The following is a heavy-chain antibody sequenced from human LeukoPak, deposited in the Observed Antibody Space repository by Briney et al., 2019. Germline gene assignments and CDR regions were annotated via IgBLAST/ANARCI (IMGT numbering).Heavy chain of an antibody. J-gene: IGHJ4*02. V-gene: IGHV4-39*07. CDR3: ARARPTVVDY. CDR1: GGSISSYY. CDR2: IYYSGST. D-gene: IGHD4-23*01. Sequence: SETLSLTCSVSGGSISSYYWGWIRQPPGKGLEWIGSIYYSGSTYYNSSLQSRVTISVDTSKNQFSLKLSSVTAADTAVYYCARARPTVVDYWGQGTLVTVSS.